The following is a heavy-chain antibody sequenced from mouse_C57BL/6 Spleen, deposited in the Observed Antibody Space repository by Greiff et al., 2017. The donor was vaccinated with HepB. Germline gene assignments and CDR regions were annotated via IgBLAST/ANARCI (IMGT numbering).Heavy chain of an antibody. CDR3: ARGLRWFAY. J-gene: IGHJ3*01. CDR1: GYTFTSYW. Sequence: QVQLQQPGAELVMPGASVKLSCKASGYTFTSYWMHWVKQRPGQGLEWIGEIDPSDSYTNYNQKFKGKSTLTVDKSSSTAYMQLSSLTSEDSAVYYCARGLRWFAYWGQGTLVTVSA. CDR2: IDPSDSYT. V-gene: IGHV1-69*01. D-gene: IGHD1-1*01.